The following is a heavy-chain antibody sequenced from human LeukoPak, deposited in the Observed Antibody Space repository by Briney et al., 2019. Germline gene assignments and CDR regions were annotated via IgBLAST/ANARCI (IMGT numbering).Heavy chain of an antibody. CDR3: AREGGYDSSGFYHS. J-gene: IGHJ4*02. D-gene: IGHD3-22*01. CDR1: GYTFADYY. V-gene: IGHV1-2*02. CDR2: INSKNGGT. Sequence: ASVKVSCKASGYTFADYYMHWVRQAPGQGLEWMGWINSKNGGTNYAQKFQGRVTMTRDTSITTVYMELSRLRSDDTAVYYCAREGGYDSSGFYHSWGQGTLVTVSS.